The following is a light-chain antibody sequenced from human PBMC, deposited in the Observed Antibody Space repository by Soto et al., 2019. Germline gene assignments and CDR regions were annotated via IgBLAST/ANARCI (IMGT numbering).Light chain of an antibody. V-gene: IGKV3-20*01. J-gene: IGKJ4*01. CDR1: QSVSSTF. Sequence: VLTQSPGTLSLSPGDRATLSCRAIQSVSSTFLAWYQQKPGQPPRLLIYGASTRGTGIPNRFSGSGSGTDVTLTISRLEPEDFAVYYCQQYGSSPPLTFGGGTKVEIK. CDR3: QQYGSSPPLT. CDR2: GAS.